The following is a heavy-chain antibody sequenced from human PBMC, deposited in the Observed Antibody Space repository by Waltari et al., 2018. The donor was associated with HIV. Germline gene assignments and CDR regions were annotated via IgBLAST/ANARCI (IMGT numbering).Heavy chain of an antibody. J-gene: IGHJ3*02. CDR1: GFSLSTSGMR. CDR2: IDWDDDK. D-gene: IGHD3-10*01. CDR3: ARSGGRAFDI. V-gene: IGHV2-70*04. Sequence: QVTLKESGPALVKPTQTLTLTCTFSGFSLSTSGMRVSWIRQPPGKALEWLARIDWDDDKFYSTSLKPRLTISKDTSKNQVVLTMTNMDPVDTATYYCARSGGRAFDIWGQGTMVTVSS.